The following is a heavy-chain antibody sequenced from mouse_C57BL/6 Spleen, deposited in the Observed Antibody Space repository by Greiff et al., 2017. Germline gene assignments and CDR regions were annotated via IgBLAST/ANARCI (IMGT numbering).Heavy chain of an antibody. D-gene: IGHD2-4*01. V-gene: IGHV1-22*01. CDR2: INPNNGGT. CDR3: ARGGFYYDRSFDY. CDR1: GYTFTDYN. Sequence: VQLQQSGPELVKPGASVKMSCKASGYTFTDYNMHWVKQSHGKSLEWIGYINPNNGGTSYNQKFKGKATLTVNKSSSTAYMELRSLTSEDSAVYYCARGGFYYDRSFDYWGQGTTLTVSS. J-gene: IGHJ2*01.